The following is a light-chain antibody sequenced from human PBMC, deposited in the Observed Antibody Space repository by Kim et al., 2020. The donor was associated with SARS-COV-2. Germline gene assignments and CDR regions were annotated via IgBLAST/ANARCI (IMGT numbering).Light chain of an antibody. CDR2: DAS. CDR1: QDIINY. J-gene: IGKJ4*01. V-gene: IGKV1-33*01. Sequence: ASIGDRATITCQASQDIINYLNWYQQKPGTAPKILIYDASNLETGVPPRFSGSGSGTDFAFTISSLQADDIATYYCQQYDSPPLTFGGGTKVDIK. CDR3: QQYDSPPLT.